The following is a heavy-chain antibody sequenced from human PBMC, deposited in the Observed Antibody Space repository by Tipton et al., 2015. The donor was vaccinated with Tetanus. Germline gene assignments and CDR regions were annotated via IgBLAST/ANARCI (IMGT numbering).Heavy chain of an antibody. CDR1: GGSIVSRDYY. CDR2: IYRSGST. Sequence: TLSLTCTVSGGSIVSRDYYWGWIRQSPGKGLEWIGSIYRSGSTYYNPSLKSRVTISVDTSKNQFSVKLNSVTAADTAVYYCGRGRYYVFDLWGRGNVVTVSS. CDR3: GRGRYYVFDL. J-gene: IGHJ4*02. V-gene: IGHV4-39*01. D-gene: IGHD2/OR15-2a*01.